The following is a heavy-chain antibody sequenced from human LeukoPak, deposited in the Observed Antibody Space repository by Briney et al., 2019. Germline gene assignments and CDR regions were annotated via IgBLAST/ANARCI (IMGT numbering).Heavy chain of an antibody. V-gene: IGHV3-21*01. D-gene: IGHD2-2*01. J-gene: IGHJ6*03. Sequence: PGGSLRLSCAGSGFTFSSYRMNRVRPGPGKGLEWVSYISGSSRYIYYADSGKGPFTISRDNARTSMYLQMNSLRAEETAVYYCARVPRTFLAAMLIAYMDVWGKGTTVTVS. CDR1: GFTFSSYR. CDR2: ISGSSRYI. CDR3: ARVPRTFLAAMLIAYMDV.